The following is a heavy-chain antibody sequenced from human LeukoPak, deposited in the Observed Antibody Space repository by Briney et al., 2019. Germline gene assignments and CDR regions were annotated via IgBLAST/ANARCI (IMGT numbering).Heavy chain of an antibody. V-gene: IGHV1-46*01. CDR3: ARLRDYGDYRDAFDI. CDR2: INPSGGST. D-gene: IGHD4-17*01. CDR1: GYTFTSYY. J-gene: IGHJ3*02. Sequence: ASVKVSCKASGYTFTSYYMHWVRQAPGQGLEWMGIINPSGGSTNYAQKFQGRVTMTRATSTSTVYMELRRLRSEDTATYYCARLRDYGDYRDAFDIWGQGTMVTVSS.